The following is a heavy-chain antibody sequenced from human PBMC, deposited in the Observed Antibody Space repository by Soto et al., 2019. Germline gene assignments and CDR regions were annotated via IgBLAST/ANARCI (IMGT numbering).Heavy chain of an antibody. Sequence: ASVKVSCKASGYTFTSYYMHWVRQAPGQGLEWMGIINPSGGSTRYARKFQGRVTMTRDTSTSTVYMELSSLRSEDTAVYYCARGCIYDSSGYYFDYWGQGTLVTVSS. CDR1: GYTFTSYY. J-gene: IGHJ4*02. V-gene: IGHV1-46*01. CDR3: ARGCIYDSSGYYFDY. CDR2: INPSGGST. D-gene: IGHD3-22*01.